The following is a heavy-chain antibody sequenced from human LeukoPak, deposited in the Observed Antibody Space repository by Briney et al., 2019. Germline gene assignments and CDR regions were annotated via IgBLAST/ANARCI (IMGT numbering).Heavy chain of an antibody. CDR2: INPKSGGT. D-gene: IGHD6-13*01. Sequence: ASVKVSCKASGYTFTSYGISWVRQAPGQGLEWMGWINPKSGGTNYAQKFQGRVTMTRDTSISTAYMELSRLRSDDTAVYYCAREAAAAGENYFDYWGQGTLVTVSS. V-gene: IGHV1-2*02. CDR3: AREAAAAGENYFDY. CDR1: GYTFTSYG. J-gene: IGHJ4*02.